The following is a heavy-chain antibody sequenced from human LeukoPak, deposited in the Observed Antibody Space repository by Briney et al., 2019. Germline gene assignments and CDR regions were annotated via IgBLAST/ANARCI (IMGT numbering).Heavy chain of an antibody. CDR3: ARVDGSSDVTDY. D-gene: IGHD6-6*01. CDR2: IYHSGST. V-gene: IGHV4-4*02. CDR1: GFSFSSYW. Sequence: GSLRLSCEGSGFSFSSYWMTWVRQPPGKGLEWIGEIYHSGSTNYNPSLKSRVTISVDKSKNQFSLKLSSVTAADTAVYYCARVDGSSDVTDYWGQGTLVTVSS. J-gene: IGHJ4*02.